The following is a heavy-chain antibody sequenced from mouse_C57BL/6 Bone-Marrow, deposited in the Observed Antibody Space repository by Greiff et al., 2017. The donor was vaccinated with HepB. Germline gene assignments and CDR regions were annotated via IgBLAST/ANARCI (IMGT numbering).Heavy chain of an antibody. Sequence: VQLQQSGPGLVAPSQSLSITCTVSGFSLTSYAISWVRQPPGKGLEWLGVIWTGGGTNYNSALKSRLSISKDNSKSQVFLKMNSLQTDDTARYYCARTPYDYDVGGYAMDYWGQGTSVTVSS. CDR1: GFSLTSYA. CDR3: ARTPYDYDVGGYAMDY. J-gene: IGHJ4*01. CDR2: IWTGGGT. D-gene: IGHD2-4*01. V-gene: IGHV2-9-1*01.